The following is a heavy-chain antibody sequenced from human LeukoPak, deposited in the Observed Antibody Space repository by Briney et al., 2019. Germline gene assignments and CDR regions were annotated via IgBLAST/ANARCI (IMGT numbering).Heavy chain of an antibody. V-gene: IGHV5-51*01. CDR3: ARTIGYCSSTSCYFTGLDP. CDR2: IYPGDSDT. D-gene: IGHD2-2*01. Sequence: GESLKISCKGSGYSLTSYWIGWVRQMPGKGLEWMGIIYPGDSDTRYSPSFQGQVTISADKSISTAYLQWSSLKASDTAMYYCARTIGYCSSTSCYFTGLDPWGQGTLVTVSS. CDR1: GYSLTSYW. J-gene: IGHJ5*02.